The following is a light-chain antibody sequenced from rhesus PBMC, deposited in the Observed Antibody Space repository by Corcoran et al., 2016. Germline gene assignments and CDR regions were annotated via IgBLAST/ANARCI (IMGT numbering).Light chain of an antibody. J-gene: IGKJ3*01. CDR1: QGIKKE. V-gene: IGKV1-94*01. CDR2: AAS. CDR3: LQDYTTPFT. Sequence: DIQMTQSPSSLSASVGDRVTVTCRASQGIKKELSWYQQKSGKAPTLLIYAASSLQTGVSSRFSGSGSGTYYTLTISSRQPEDVATYYCLQDYTTPFTFGPGTKLDIK.